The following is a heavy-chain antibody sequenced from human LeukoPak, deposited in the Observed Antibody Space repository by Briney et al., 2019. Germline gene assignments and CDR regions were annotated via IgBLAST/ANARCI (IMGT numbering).Heavy chain of an antibody. CDR1: GGSFSGYY. D-gene: IGHD1-26*01. J-gene: IGHJ6*03. V-gene: IGHV4-34*01. Sequence: PSETLSLTCAVYGGSFSGYYWSWIRQPPGKGLEWIGEINHSGSTNYNPSLKSRVTISVDTSKDQFSLKLSSVTAADTAVYYCARGVRSSGSYYGYYYYYYMDVWGKGTTVTVSS. CDR2: INHSGST. CDR3: ARGVRSSGSYYGYYYYYYMDV.